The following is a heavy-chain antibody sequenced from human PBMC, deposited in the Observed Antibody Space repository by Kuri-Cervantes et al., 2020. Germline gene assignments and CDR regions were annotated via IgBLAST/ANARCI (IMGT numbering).Heavy chain of an antibody. V-gene: IGHV3-9*01. Sequence: SLKISCAASGFTFDDYAMHWVRQAPGKGLEWVSGISWNSGSIGYADSVEGRFTISRDNAKNSLYLQMNSLRAEDTAVYYCAKDGRSYTPGYWGQGTLVTVSS. J-gene: IGHJ4*02. CDR2: ISWNSGSI. D-gene: IGHD2-2*02. CDR1: GFTFDDYA. CDR3: AKDGRSYTPGY.